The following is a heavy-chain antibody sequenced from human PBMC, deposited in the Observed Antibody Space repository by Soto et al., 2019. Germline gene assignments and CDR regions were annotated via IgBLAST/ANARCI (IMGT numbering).Heavy chain of an antibody. CDR1: GYTFSSYA. CDR2: ISGSGGST. J-gene: IGHJ4*02. D-gene: IGHD5-18*01. V-gene: IGHV3-23*01. Sequence: EVQLLESGGGLVQPGGSLRLSCAASGYTFSSYAMSWVRQAPGKGLEWVSAISGSGGSTYYADSVKGRFTISRDNSKNTLYLQMNSLRAEDSAVYYCANSPKTDTAMVGWGQGTLVTVSS. CDR3: ANSPKTDTAMVG.